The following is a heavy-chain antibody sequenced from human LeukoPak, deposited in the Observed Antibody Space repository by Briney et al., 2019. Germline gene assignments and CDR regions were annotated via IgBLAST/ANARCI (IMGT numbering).Heavy chain of an antibody. CDR2: ISSSGSTI. CDR3: ARGGVYSSSSYYYYYMDV. Sequence: GGSRRLSCAASGFTFSDYYMSWIRQAPGKGLEWVSYISSSGSTIYYADSVKGRFTISRENAKNSLYLQMNSLRAEDTAVYYCARGGVYSSSSYYYYYMDVWGKGTTVTVSS. CDR1: GFTFSDYY. J-gene: IGHJ6*03. V-gene: IGHV3-11*01. D-gene: IGHD6-6*01.